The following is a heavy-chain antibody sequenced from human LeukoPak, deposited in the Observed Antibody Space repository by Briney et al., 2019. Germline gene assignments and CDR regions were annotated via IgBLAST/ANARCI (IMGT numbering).Heavy chain of an antibody. V-gene: IGHV4-31*03. CDR3: AAGRDTAKGGKY. CDR1: GASISGTDYY. J-gene: IGHJ4*02. Sequence: SETLSLTCTVSGASISGTDYYWTWTRHHPGEGLEWLGFIHFSGTIYYNPSLRSRLIISADTAKNQMSLKLSSMTAADTAVYYCAAGRDTAKGGKYWGQATQVTVSP. CDR2: IHFSGTI. D-gene: IGHD5-18*01.